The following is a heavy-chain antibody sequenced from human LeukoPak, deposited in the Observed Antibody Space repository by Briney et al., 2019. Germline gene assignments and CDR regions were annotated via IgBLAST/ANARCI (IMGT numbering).Heavy chain of an antibody. J-gene: IGHJ3*02. CDR2: INSDGSRT. D-gene: IGHD2-21*02. CDR3: ARAPAYCGGDCYADKRTSDAFDI. CDR1: GFTFSSYW. V-gene: IGHV3-74*01. Sequence: GSLRLSCAASGFTFSSYWMHWVRQGPGKGRVWVSRINSDGSRTSYADSVKGRFSISRDNAKNTMYLQMNSLRAEDTAVYYCARAPAYCGGDCYADKRTSDAFDIWGQGTMVTVSS.